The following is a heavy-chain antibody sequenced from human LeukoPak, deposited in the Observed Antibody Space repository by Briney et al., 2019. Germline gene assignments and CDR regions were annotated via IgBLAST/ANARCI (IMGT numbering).Heavy chain of an antibody. Sequence: PGGSLRVSCAASGFTFSSYAMHWVRQAPGKGLEWVAVISYDGSNKYYADSVKGRFTISRDNAKNSLYLQMNSLRAEDTAVYYCARDLGDYYDSSGYPPPLNYWGQGTLVTVSS. CDR3: ARDLGDYYDSSGYPPPLNY. V-gene: IGHV3-30-3*01. CDR2: ISYDGSNK. CDR1: GFTFSSYA. J-gene: IGHJ4*02. D-gene: IGHD3-22*01.